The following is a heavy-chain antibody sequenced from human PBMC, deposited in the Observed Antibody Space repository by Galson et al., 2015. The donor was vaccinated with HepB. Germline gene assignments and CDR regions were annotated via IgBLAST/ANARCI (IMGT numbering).Heavy chain of an antibody. D-gene: IGHD5-24*01. Sequence: SVKVSCKASGYTFSSYAINWVRQAPGQGLEWMGWISVDDDNTNYAQRLQDRLTMSTDTSTNTAYMELRSLRSDDTDVYYCAREMTTNDGFDIWGQGTMVTVSS. CDR1: GYTFSSYA. CDR3: AREMTTNDGFDI. J-gene: IGHJ3*02. CDR2: ISVDDDNT. V-gene: IGHV1-18*01.